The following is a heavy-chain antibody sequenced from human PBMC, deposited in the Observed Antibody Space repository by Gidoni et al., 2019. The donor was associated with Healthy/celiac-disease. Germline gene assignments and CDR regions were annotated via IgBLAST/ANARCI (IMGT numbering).Heavy chain of an antibody. CDR3: AREGGDIVVVPAAIPSYYYMDV. Sequence: QVQLVESGGGVVQPGRSLRLSCAASGFTFRSYAMHWVRQAPGKGVEWVAVISYDGSNKYYADSVKGRFTISRDNSKNTLYLQMNSLRAEDTAVYYCAREGGDIVVVPAAIPSYYYMDVWGKGTTVTVSS. J-gene: IGHJ6*03. V-gene: IGHV3-30-3*01. CDR2: ISYDGSNK. D-gene: IGHD2-2*02. CDR1: GFTFRSYA.